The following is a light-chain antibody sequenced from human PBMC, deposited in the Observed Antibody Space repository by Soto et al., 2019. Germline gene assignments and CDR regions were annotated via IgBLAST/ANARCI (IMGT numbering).Light chain of an antibody. CDR3: ATWDSSLSAGV. J-gene: IGLJ2*01. V-gene: IGLV1-51*01. CDR2: DND. Sequence: QSVLTQPPSVSAAPGQKVTISFSGSSSNIGNNYVFWYQQLPGTAPKLLIYDNDKRPSGIPDRFSGSKSGTSATLGITGLQTGDEADYYCATWDSSLSAGVFGGGTKLTVL. CDR1: SSNIGNNY.